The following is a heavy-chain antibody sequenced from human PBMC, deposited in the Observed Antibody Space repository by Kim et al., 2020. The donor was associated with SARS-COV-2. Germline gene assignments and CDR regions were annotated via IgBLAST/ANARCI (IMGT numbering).Heavy chain of an antibody. V-gene: IGHV4-59*01. CDR1: GGSISSYY. Sequence: SETLSLTCTVSGGSISSYYWSWIRQPPGKGLEWIGYIYYSGSTNYNPSLKSRVTISVDTSKNQFSLKLSSVTAADTAVYYCARVELSYYGSGSYRYWGQGTLVTVSS. CDR2: IYYSGST. J-gene: IGHJ4*02. CDR3: ARVELSYYGSGSYRY. D-gene: IGHD3-10*01.